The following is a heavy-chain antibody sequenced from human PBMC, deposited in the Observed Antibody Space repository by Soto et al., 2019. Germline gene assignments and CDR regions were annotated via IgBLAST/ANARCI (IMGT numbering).Heavy chain of an antibody. J-gene: IGHJ4*02. Sequence: QVQLVQSGAEVKKPGASVKVSCKASGYTFTSYYMHWVRQAPGQGLEWMGIINPSGGSTSYAQKFQGRVTMTRDTSTSTVYMELSSLRSEDTAVYYCARDHNSGWYNAPASLDFWGQGTLVTVSS. CDR2: INPSGGST. CDR3: ARDHNSGWYNAPASLDF. V-gene: IGHV1-46*01. CDR1: GYTFTSYY. D-gene: IGHD6-19*01.